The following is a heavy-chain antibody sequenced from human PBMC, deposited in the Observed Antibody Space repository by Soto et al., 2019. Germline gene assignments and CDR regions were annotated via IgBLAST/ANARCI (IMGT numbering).Heavy chain of an antibody. V-gene: IGHV4-34*01. CDR3: ARAYSGYAFDY. D-gene: IGHD5-12*01. Sequence: SETLSLTCAVYGGSFSGYYWSWIRQPPGKGLEWIGEINHSGSTNYNPSLKSRVTISVDTSKNQFSLKASDTAMYYCARAYSGYAFDYWGQGTLVTVSS. J-gene: IGHJ4*02. CDR1: GGSFSGYY. CDR2: INHSGST.